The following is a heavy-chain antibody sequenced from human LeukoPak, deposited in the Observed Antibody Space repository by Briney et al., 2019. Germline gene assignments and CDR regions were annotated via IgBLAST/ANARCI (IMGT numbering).Heavy chain of an antibody. J-gene: IGHJ3*02. CDR2: ISGSGGSS. CDR1: GFTFSSYA. D-gene: IGHD5-12*01. CDR3: TKHRGGWIDAFDI. V-gene: IGHV3-23*01. Sequence: GGSLRLSCAASGFTFSSYAMTWVRQAPGKGLEWVSGISGSGGSSYSADSVRGRFTISRDNSKKTLYMQMNSLRAEDTAVYYCTKHRGGWIDAFDIRGQGTMVTVSS.